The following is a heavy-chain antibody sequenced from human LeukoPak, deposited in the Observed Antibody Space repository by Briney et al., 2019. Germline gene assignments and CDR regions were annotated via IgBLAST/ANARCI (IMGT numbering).Heavy chain of an antibody. D-gene: IGHD3-10*01. Sequence: GASVKVSCKASGYTFTSYYMHWVRQAPGQGLEWMGIINPSGGSTSYAQKFQGRVTMTRDTSTSTVYMELSSLRSEDTAVYYCARASDFFSGTTMGPDYWGQGTLVTVSS. CDR2: INPSGGST. V-gene: IGHV1-46*01. CDR3: ARASDFFSGTTMGPDY. J-gene: IGHJ4*02. CDR1: GYTFTSYY.